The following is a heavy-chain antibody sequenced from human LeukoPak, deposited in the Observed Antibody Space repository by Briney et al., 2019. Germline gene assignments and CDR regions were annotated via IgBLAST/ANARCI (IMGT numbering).Heavy chain of an antibody. V-gene: IGHV3-48*03. CDR2: ISSSGSSI. J-gene: IGHJ2*01. CDR3: ASQTGNDDSIWNFDL. CDR1: GFTFSGYE. Sequence: QPGGSLRLSCAASGFTFSGYEMNWVRQAPGKGLEWVSYISSSGSSIQYADSVKGRFTISRDNAKNSLYLQMKSLRAEDTAVYCCASQTGNDDSIWNFDLWGRGTLVTVSS. D-gene: IGHD1-1*01.